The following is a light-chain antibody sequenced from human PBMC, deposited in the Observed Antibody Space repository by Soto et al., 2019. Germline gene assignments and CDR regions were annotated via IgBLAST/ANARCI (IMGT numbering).Light chain of an antibody. Sequence: QSALTQPASVSGSPGQSITISCTGTSSDVGSYNLVSWYQQHPGEAPKLMIYEGSKRPSGVSNRFSGSKSGNTASLTISGLQAEDEAHYYCCSYAGSSTYVVFGGGTKVTVL. CDR3: CSYAGSSTYVV. CDR2: EGS. V-gene: IGLV2-23*01. J-gene: IGLJ2*01. CDR1: SSDVGSYNL.